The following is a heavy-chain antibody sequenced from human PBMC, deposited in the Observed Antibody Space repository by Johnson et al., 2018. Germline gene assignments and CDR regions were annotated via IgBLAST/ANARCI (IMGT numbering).Heavy chain of an antibody. CDR2: ISWKTGDI. J-gene: IGHJ4*02. Sequence: EVQLVETGGGLVQPGRSLRLSCAASGFTFDDYAMHWVRQAPGKGLEWVSGISWKTGDIGYADSVKDRFTISRDNAKNSLYLQMNSLRAEETAFYYCAKGWGHYDDSRCFDYLGQGTLVTVSS. V-gene: IGHV3-9*01. CDR1: GFTFDDYA. CDR3: AKGWGHYDDSRCFDY. D-gene: IGHD3-22*01.